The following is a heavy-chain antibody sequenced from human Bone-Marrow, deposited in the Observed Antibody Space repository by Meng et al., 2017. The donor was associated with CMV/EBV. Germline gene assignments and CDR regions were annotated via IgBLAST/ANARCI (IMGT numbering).Heavy chain of an antibody. D-gene: IGHD2-21*01. CDR1: GGTFSSYA. J-gene: IGHJ4*02. Sequence: ASVKVSCKASGGTFSSYAISWVRQAPGQGLEWMGWISAYNGNTNYAQKLQGRVTMTTDTSTSTAYMELRSLRSDDTAVYYCARETICGGDCYSLDYWGQGTLVTVSS. CDR3: ARETICGGDCYSLDY. CDR2: ISAYNGNT. V-gene: IGHV1-18*01.